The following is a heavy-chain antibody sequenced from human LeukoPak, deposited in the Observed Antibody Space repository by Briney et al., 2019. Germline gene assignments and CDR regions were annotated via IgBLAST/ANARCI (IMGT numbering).Heavy chain of an antibody. Sequence: ASVKVSCKASGYTFTSYYMHWVRQAPAQGLEWVGIINPSGCSTSYAQKFQGRVTMTRDTSTSTVYMELSSLRSEDTAVYYCARDLRELPRADAFGIWGQGTMVTVSS. V-gene: IGHV1-46*03. CDR1: GYTFTSYY. CDR3: ARDLRELPRADAFGI. J-gene: IGHJ3*02. CDR2: INPSGCST. D-gene: IGHD1-26*01.